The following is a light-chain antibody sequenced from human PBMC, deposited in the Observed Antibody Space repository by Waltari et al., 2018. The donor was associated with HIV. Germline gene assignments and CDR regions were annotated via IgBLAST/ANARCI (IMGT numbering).Light chain of an antibody. V-gene: IGLV3-1*01. CDR1: KLGDKY. Sequence: SYELTQPPSVSVSQGQTASITSSGDKLGDKYACWYQQKPGQSPVLVISQDSKRPSGIPDLFSGSKSGNTASRTVSGLQAEDESVYYCSSYAGSNSLVFGGGTKLTVL. CDR3: SSYAGSNSLV. J-gene: IGLJ2*01. CDR2: QDS.